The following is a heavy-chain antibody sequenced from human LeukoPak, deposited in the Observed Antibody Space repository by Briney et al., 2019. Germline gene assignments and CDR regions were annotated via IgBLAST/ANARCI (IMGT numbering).Heavy chain of an antibody. CDR1: GYTFTGYY. Sequence: ASVKVSCKASGYTFTGYYMHWVRQAPGQGLEWMGRINPNSGGTNYAQKFQGRVTMTRDTSISTAYMELSRLRSDDTAVYYCARYSSSWDYYYMDVWGKGTTVTISS. J-gene: IGHJ6*03. CDR3: ARYSSSWDYYYMDV. V-gene: IGHV1-2*06. CDR2: INPNSGGT. D-gene: IGHD6-13*01.